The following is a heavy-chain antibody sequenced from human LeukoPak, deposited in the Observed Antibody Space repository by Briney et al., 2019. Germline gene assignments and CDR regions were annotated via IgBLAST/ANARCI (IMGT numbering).Heavy chain of an antibody. CDR2: ISGSGGST. CDR1: GFTFSSYG. CDR3: AKGQWELISYYYMDV. V-gene: IGHV3-23*01. J-gene: IGHJ6*03. D-gene: IGHD1-26*01. Sequence: PGGSLRLSCAASGFTFSSYGMGWVRQAPGKGLEWVSAISGSGGSTYYADSVKGRFTISRDNSKNTLYLQMNSLRAEDTAVYYCAKGQWELISYYYMDVWGKGTTVTISS.